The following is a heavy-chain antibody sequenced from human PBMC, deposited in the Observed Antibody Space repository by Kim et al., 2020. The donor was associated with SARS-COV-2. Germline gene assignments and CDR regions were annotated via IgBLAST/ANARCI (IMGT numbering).Heavy chain of an antibody. Sequence: SVKVSCKASGGTFSSYAISWVRQAPGQGLEWMGGIIPIFGTANYAQKFQGRVTITADESTSTAYMELSSLRSEDTAVYYCARGIAWELLRSNWFDPWGQGTLVTVSS. D-gene: IGHD1-26*01. CDR1: GGTFSSYA. CDR2: IIPIFGTA. J-gene: IGHJ5*02. V-gene: IGHV1-69*13. CDR3: ARGIAWELLRSNWFDP.